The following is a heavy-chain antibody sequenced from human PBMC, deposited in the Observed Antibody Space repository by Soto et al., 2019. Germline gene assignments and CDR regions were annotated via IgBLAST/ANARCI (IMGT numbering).Heavy chain of an antibody. CDR2: ISGSGDST. D-gene: IGHD6-19*01. J-gene: IGHJ1*01. Sequence: EVQLLESGGGLVQPGGSLRLSCAASGFTFSSYAMSWVRQAPGKGLEWVSGISGSGDSTYDADSVKGRFTISRDNSKNGRDLQMRSRRGEETAVYYCAKGVPGRAVAGTGDFQHWGQGTLVTVSS. CDR3: AKGVPGRAVAGTGDFQH. CDR1: GFTFSSYA. V-gene: IGHV3-23*01.